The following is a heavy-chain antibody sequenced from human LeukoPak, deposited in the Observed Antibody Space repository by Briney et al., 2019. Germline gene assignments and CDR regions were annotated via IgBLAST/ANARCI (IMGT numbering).Heavy chain of an antibody. D-gene: IGHD4/OR15-4a*01. Sequence: GGSLRLSCAASGFTFDDYTMHWVRQAPGKGLEWVSFIYSDNTHYSDSVKGRFTISRDNSKNTLYLQMNSLRAEDTAVYYCARRAGAYSHPYDYWGQGTLVTVSS. CDR1: GFTFDDYT. V-gene: IGHV3-53*01. CDR2: IYSDNT. CDR3: ARRAGAYSHPYDY. J-gene: IGHJ4*02.